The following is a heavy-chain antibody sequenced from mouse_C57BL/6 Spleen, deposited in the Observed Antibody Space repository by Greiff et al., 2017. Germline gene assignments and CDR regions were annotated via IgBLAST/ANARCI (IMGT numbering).Heavy chain of an antibody. J-gene: IGHJ2*01. Sequence: EVMLVESGGDLVKPGGSLKLSCAASGFTFSSYGMSWVRQTPDKRLEWVATISSGGSYTYYPDSVKGRFTISRDNAKNTLYLQMSSLKSEDTAMYYCARHDYDVKYFDYWGQGTTLTVSS. CDR1: GFTFSSYG. D-gene: IGHD2-4*01. CDR3: ARHDYDVKYFDY. V-gene: IGHV5-6*02. CDR2: ISSGGSYT.